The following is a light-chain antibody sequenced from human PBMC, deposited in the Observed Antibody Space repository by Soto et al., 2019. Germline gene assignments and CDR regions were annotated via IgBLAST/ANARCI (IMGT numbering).Light chain of an antibody. J-gene: IGKJ1*01. CDR1: QSVTSSC. CDR2: GAS. CDR3: QQYGTSLSWT. V-gene: IGKV3-20*01. Sequence: EIVLTQSPGTLSLSPGERATLSCRASQSVTSSCLTWYQQKPGQAPRLLIYGASSRAAGIPDRFSGSGSGTDFTLTINRLEPEDFAVYYCQQYGTSLSWTFGQGTKVDIK.